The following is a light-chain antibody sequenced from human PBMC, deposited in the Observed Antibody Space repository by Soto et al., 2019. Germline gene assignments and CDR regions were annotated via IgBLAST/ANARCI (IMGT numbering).Light chain of an antibody. V-gene: IGKV3-20*01. CDR2: GAS. Sequence: VELRHPPRTLSLSTGEGDTLSCRASQGVSSSYLAWYQQKPGQAPRLLIYGASRRATGIPDRFSGSASGSDFTLTISRLAPEDSAEYYCQQYSRPGTFGGRTKVDIK. J-gene: IGKJ4*02. CDR3: QQYSRPGT. CDR1: QGVSSSY.